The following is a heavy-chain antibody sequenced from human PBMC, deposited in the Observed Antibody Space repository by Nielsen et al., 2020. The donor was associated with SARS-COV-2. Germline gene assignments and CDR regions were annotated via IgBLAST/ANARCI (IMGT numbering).Heavy chain of an antibody. V-gene: IGHV1-18*04. Sequence: ASVKVSCKASGDTSDTYDISWVRQAPGQGLEWMGWINGYNGNANYAQKFQGRVTMTVDTSTRTTFMELKSLRFDDTAIYYCAREASYYYMDVWGRGTTVTVFS. CDR3: AREASYYYMDV. J-gene: IGHJ6*03. CDR1: GDTSDTYD. CDR2: INGYNGNA.